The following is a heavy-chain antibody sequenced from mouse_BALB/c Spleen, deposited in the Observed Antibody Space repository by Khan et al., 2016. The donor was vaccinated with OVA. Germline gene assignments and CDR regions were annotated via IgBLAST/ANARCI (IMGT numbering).Heavy chain of an antibody. Sequence: EVQLQESGPGLVKPSQSLSLTCTVTGYSITSDYAWNWIRQFPGNKLEWMGYISYSGSTSYNPSLKSRISITRDTSKNQFFLQLNSVTTEDTATYYCAMYAENWYFDVWGAGTTVTVSS. CDR1: GYSITSDYA. CDR2: ISYSGST. CDR3: AMYAENWYFDV. V-gene: IGHV3-2*02. D-gene: IGHD2-14*01. J-gene: IGHJ1*01.